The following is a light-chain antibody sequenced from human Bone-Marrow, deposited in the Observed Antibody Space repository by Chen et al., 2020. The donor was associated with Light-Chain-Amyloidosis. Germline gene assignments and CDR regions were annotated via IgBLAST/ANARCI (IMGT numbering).Light chain of an antibody. CDR3: CSYGGYSTFV. CDR2: EGS. Sequence: QSALTQPAPVSGSPGRSITLSCTGTIIGTFNLVSWYQQNPGNAPKLIIYEGSRRPSEVSDRFSGSTSGNTASLTISGLQTDDEADYYCCSYGGYSTFVFGGGTKLTVL. V-gene: IGLV2-23*03. CDR1: IIGTFNL. J-gene: IGLJ2*01.